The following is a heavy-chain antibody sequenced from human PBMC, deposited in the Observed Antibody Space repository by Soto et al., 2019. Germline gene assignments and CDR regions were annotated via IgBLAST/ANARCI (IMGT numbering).Heavy chain of an antibody. CDR2: IYYSGST. Sequence: SETLSLTCTVSGGSISSYYWSWIRQPPGKGLEWIGYIYYSGSTNYNPSLKSRVTISVDTSKNQFSLKLSSVTAADTAVYYCARDSSQGCSSTSCYSLGYFDLWGRGTLVTVSS. V-gene: IGHV4-59*12. D-gene: IGHD2-2*02. CDR3: ARDSSQGCSSTSCYSLGYFDL. J-gene: IGHJ2*01. CDR1: GGSISSYY.